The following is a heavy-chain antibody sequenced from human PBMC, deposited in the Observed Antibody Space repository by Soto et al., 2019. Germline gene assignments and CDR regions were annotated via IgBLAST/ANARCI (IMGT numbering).Heavy chain of an antibody. CDR1: VGTFSSYT. V-gene: IGHV1-69*13. D-gene: IGHD6-13*01. CDR3: ARDSVAAAGTDY. Sequence: SVKVSCKASVGTFSSYTIAWVRQAPGQGLEWMGEIIPLFGTTNYVEKFQGRLTITADASTSTAYMELSSLRSEDTAMYYCARDSVAAAGTDYWGQGTLVTVSS. CDR2: IIPLFGTT. J-gene: IGHJ4*02.